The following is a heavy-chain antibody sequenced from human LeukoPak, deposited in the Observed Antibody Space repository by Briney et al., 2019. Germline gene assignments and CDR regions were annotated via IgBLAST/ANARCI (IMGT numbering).Heavy chain of an antibody. J-gene: IGHJ4*02. V-gene: IGHV3-23*01. Sequence: QPGGSLRLSCAASGFTFSSYTMTWVRQAPGKGLECVSGNSDSGGSTYYADSVKGRFTISRDNSKNTLYLQMNSLRAEDTAVYYCAKTLYRAYYYGSGSYSIFDYWGQGTLVTVSS. CDR1: GFTFSSYT. CDR3: AKTLYRAYYYGSGSYSIFDY. CDR2: NSDSGGST. D-gene: IGHD3-10*01.